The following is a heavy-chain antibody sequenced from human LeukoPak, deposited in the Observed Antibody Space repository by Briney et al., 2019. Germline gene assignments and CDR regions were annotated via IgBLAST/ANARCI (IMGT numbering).Heavy chain of an antibody. J-gene: IGHJ6*02. CDR1: GFTFSSYW. CDR3: ARKYSSGMDV. Sequence: PGGSPRLSCAASGFTFSSYWMHWVRQAPGKGLVWVSRINSDGSTTNYADPVMGRFTISRDNAKNTLYLQMNSLRAEDTAVYYCARKYSSGMDVWGQGTTVTVSS. V-gene: IGHV3-74*01. CDR2: INSDGSTT. D-gene: IGHD3-22*01.